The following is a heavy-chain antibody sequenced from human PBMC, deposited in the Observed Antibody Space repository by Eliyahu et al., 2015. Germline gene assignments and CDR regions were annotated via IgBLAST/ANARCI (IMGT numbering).Heavy chain of an antibody. CDR1: GGSISSGDYY. CDR2: IYYSGST. Sequence: PGLVKPSQTLSLTCTVSGGSISSGDYYWSWIRQPPGKGLEWIGYIYYSGSTYYNPSLKSRVTISVDTSKNQFSLKLSSVTAADTAVYYCARVPTYYYDSSGYYLYYFDYWGQGTLVTVSS. J-gene: IGHJ4*02. D-gene: IGHD3-22*01. CDR3: ARVPTYYYDSSGYYLYYFDY. V-gene: IGHV4-30-4*01.